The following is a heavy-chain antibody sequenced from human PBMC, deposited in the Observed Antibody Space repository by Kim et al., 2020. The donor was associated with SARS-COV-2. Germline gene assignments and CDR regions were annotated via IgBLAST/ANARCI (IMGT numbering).Heavy chain of an antibody. J-gene: IGHJ4*02. CDR3: ASGVPAAMPLTEAQAPFDY. V-gene: IGHV4-39*07. CDR1: GGSISSSSYY. Sequence: SETLSLTCTVSGGSISSSSYYWGWIRQPPGKGLEWIGSIYYSGSTYYNPSLKSRVTISVDTSKNQFSLKLSSVTAADTAVYYCASGVPAAMPLTEAQAPFDYWGQGTLVTVSS. CDR2: IYYSGST. D-gene: IGHD2-2*01.